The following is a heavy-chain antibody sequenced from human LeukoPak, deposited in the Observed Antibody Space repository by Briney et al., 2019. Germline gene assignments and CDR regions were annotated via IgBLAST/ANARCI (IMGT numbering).Heavy chain of an antibody. CDR1: GGSISSGGYY. CDR2: IYHSGST. D-gene: IGHD4-17*01. CDR3: ARGGGDYPH. J-gene: IGHJ4*02. Sequence: PSETLSLTCTVSGGSISSGGYYWSWIRQPPGKGLEWIGYIYHSGSTYYNPSLKSRVTISVDTSKNQFSLKLSSVTAADTAVYYCARGGGDYPHWGQGTLVTVSS. V-gene: IGHV4-30-2*05.